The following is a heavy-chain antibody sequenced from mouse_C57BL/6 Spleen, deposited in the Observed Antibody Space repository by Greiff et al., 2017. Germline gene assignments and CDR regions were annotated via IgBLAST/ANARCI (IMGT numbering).Heavy chain of an antibody. J-gene: IGHJ1*03. CDR3: ARAGYYDSGYFDV. D-gene: IGHD1-1*01. CDR2: IHPNSGST. CDR1: GYTFTSYW. Sequence: VQLQQPGAELVKPGASVKLSCKASGYTFTSYWMHWVRQRPGQGLEWIGLIHPNSGSTNYNEKFKSKATLTVDKSSSTAYMQLSSLTSEDSAVDYCARAGYYDSGYFDVWGTGTTVTVSS. V-gene: IGHV1-64*01.